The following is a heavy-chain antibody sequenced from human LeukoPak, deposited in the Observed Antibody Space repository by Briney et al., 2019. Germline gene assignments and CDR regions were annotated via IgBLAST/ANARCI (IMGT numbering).Heavy chain of an antibody. D-gene: IGHD1-26*01. V-gene: IGHV4-30-2*01. Sequence: PSQTLSLTCAVSGGSISSGGYSWSWIRQPPGKGLEWIGYIYHSGSTYYNPSLKSRVTISVDRSKNQFSLKLSSVTAADTAVYYCAREQGAHDAFDIWGQGTMVTVSS. CDR3: AREQGAHDAFDI. CDR1: GGSISSGGYS. CDR2: IYHSGST. J-gene: IGHJ3*02.